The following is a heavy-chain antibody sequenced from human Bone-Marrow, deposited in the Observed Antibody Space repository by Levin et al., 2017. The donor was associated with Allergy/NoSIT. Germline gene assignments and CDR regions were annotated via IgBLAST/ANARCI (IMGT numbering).Heavy chain of an antibody. V-gene: IGHV3-66*03. CDR1: GFTVSSNY. Sequence: PGGSLRLSCAASGFTVSSNYMSWVRQAPGKGLEWVSVIYSCGSTYYADSVKGRFTISRDNSKNTLYLQMNSLRAEDTAVYYCARVGTSCYVEGKDAFDIWGQGTMVTVSS. CDR2: IYSCGST. D-gene: IGHD2-2*01. CDR3: ARVGTSCYVEGKDAFDI. J-gene: IGHJ3*02.